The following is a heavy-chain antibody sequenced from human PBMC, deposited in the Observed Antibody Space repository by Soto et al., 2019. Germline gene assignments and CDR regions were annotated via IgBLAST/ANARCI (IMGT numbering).Heavy chain of an antibody. CDR1: GFTFSSYD. J-gene: IGHJ5*02. CDR2: IGTAGDT. V-gene: IGHV3-13*01. D-gene: IGHD2-15*01. Sequence: EVQLVESGGGLVQPGGSLRLSCAASGFTFSSYDMHWVRQATGKGLEWVSAIGTAGDTYYPGSVKGRFTISRENAKNSLYLQRNSLRAEDTAVYYCARDRSVGWFDPWGQGTLVTVSS. CDR3: ARDRSVGWFDP.